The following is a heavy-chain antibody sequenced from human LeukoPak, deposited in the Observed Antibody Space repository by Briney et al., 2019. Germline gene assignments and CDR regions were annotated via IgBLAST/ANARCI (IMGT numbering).Heavy chain of an antibody. J-gene: IGHJ4*02. D-gene: IGHD3-22*01. CDR3: ARDYYDNSGYFPISYFDY. CDR1: GSTISSYA. Sequence: PGRSLRLSCAASGSTISSYAMHWVRQAPGKGLEWVAVTSYDESNKYYADSVRGRFTISRDNSKNTLYLQMNSLRAEDTAVYYCARDYYDNSGYFPISYFDYWGQGTLVTVSS. CDR2: TSYDESNK. V-gene: IGHV3-30-3*01.